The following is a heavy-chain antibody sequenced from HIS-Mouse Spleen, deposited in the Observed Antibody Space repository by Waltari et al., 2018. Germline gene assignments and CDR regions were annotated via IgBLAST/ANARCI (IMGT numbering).Heavy chain of an antibody. D-gene: IGHD3-10*01. CDR1: GFTFSSYA. J-gene: IGHJ4*02. V-gene: IGHV3-30-3*01. CDR3: ARVTGGGY. CDR2: ISYDGSNK. Sequence: QVQLVESGGGVVQPGRSLRLSCAASGFTFSSYAMHWVRQAPGEGVGWVAVISYDGSNKYYADSVKGRFTISRDNSKNPLYLQMNSLGAEDTAVYYCARVTGGGYWGQGTLVTVSS.